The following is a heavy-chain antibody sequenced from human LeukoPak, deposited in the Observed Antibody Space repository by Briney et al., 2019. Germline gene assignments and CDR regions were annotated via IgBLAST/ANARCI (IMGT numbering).Heavy chain of an antibody. J-gene: IGHJ4*02. V-gene: IGHV3-23*01. CDR1: GFAFSSYA. D-gene: IGHD2-2*02. Sequence: GGSLRLSCAASGFAFSSYAMSWVRQAPGKGLEWVSAISGSSGSTYYVDSVKGRFTISRDNSKNTLYLQMNSLRAEDTAVYYCAKDLYGEFDYWGQGTLVTVSS. CDR2: ISGSSGST. CDR3: AKDLYGEFDY.